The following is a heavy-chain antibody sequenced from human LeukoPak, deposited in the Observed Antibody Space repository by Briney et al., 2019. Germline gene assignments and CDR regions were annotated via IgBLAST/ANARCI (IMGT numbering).Heavy chain of an antibody. Sequence: PGGSLRLSCAASGFTFSGYSMNWVRQAPGKGLEWVSYINRISDIIDYADSVKGRFTISRDNSKNTLYLQMNSLRAEDTAMFYCARGSGTMVRGVANWFDPWGQGTLVTVSS. V-gene: IGHV3-48*01. D-gene: IGHD3-10*01. CDR2: INRISDII. CDR1: GFTFSGYS. CDR3: ARGSGTMVRGVANWFDP. J-gene: IGHJ5*02.